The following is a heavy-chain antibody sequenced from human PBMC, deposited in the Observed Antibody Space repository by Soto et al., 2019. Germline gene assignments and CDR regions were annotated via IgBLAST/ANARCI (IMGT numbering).Heavy chain of an antibody. Sequence: QVQLVQSGAEVKKPGASVKVSCKASGYSFTSYGISWVRQAPGQGLEWMGWISAYNGNTKNAQKLQGRVTMTTDTATSTAYMELRSLRADDTAEYYGARGGYCSGGSFYSTDYYYGMDVWGQGTTVTVSS. D-gene: IGHD2-15*01. V-gene: IGHV1-18*01. CDR2: ISAYNGNT. CDR1: GYSFTSYG. J-gene: IGHJ6*02. CDR3: ARGGYCSGGSFYSTDYYYGMDV.